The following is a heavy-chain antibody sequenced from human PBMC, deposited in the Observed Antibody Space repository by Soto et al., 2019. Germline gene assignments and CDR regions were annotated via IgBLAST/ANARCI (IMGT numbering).Heavy chain of an antibody. CDR1: GYTFTSYG. Sequence: ASVKVPCKASGYTFTSYGISWVRQAPGQGLEWMGWISAYNGNTNYAQKLQGRVTMTTDTSTSTAYMELRSLRSDDTAVYYCARESRRTGYSSGWYEVLGGYYYDYYAMDVRGPTTAVTVSS. V-gene: IGHV1-18*01. J-gene: IGHJ6*02. CDR3: ARESRRTGYSSGWYEVLGGYYYDYYAMDV. CDR2: ISAYNGNT. D-gene: IGHD6-19*01.